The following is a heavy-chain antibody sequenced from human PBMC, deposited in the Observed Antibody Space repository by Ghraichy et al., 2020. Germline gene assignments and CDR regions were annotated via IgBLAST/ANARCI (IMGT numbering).Heavy chain of an antibody. Sequence: SETLSLTCTVSGGSISSYYWSWIRQPPGKGLEWIGYIYYSGSTNYNPSLKSRVTISVDTSKNQFSLKLSSVTAADTAVYYCARALTPDFITGTYFDYWGQGTLVTVSS. CDR2: IYYSGST. D-gene: IGHD1-20*01. CDR1: GGSISSYY. J-gene: IGHJ4*02. CDR3: ARALTPDFITGTYFDY. V-gene: IGHV4-59*01.